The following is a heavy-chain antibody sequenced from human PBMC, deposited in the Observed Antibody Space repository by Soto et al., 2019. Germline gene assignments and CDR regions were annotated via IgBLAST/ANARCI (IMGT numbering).Heavy chain of an antibody. D-gene: IGHD3-3*01. CDR1: GYIFTSYG. J-gene: IGHJ6*02. CDR3: ARRITIFGVVYMDV. Sequence: ASVKVSCKASGYIFTSYGISWVRQAPEQGLEWMGIINPSGGSTSYAQKFQGRVTMTRDTSTSTVYMELSSLRSEDTAVYYCARRITIFGVVYMDVWGQGTTVTAP. CDR2: INPSGGST. V-gene: IGHV1-46*01.